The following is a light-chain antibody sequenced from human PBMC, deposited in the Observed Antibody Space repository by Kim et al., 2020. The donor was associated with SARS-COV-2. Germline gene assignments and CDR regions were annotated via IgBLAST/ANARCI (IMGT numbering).Light chain of an antibody. J-gene: IGLJ3*02. Sequence: VAMGQTVRITCQGDSLRSYYASWYQQKPGQAPVLVIYGKNNRPSGIPDRFSGSSSGNTASLTITGAQAEDEADYYCNSRDSSGNRVFGGGTQLTVL. CDR1: SLRSYY. CDR2: GKN. CDR3: NSRDSSGNRV. V-gene: IGLV3-19*01.